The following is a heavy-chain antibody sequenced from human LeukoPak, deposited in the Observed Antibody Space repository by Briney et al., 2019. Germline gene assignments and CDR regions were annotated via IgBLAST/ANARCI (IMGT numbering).Heavy chain of an antibody. Sequence: GWALRLSCVASLFTLRNAWMSWVRQAPGKGLERVASFKSKTDGGTTEYAAPVKGRFTVSRDDSKNMFYLQMNSLKTEDTAVYYCTTDPTYWGQGTLVTVSS. CDR1: LFTLRNAW. CDR2: FKSKTDGGTT. V-gene: IGHV3-15*01. J-gene: IGHJ4*02. CDR3: TTDPTY.